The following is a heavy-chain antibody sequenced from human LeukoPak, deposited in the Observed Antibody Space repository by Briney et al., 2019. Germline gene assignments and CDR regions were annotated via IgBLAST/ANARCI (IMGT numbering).Heavy chain of an antibody. CDR2: ISPSGGST. J-gene: IGHJ5*02. CDR3: ARQQWLTPLVDP. V-gene: IGHV1-46*01. D-gene: IGHD6-19*01. Sequence: ASVKVSCKAFGYTFTSNYMHWVRQAPGQGPEWMGVISPSGGSTTYAQKFQGRVTLTRDMSTSTDYLELSSLRSEDTAVYYCARQQWLTPLVDPWGQGTLVTVSS. CDR1: GYTFTSNY.